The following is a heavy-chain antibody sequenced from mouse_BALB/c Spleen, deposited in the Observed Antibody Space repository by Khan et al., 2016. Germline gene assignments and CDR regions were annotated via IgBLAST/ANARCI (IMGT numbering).Heavy chain of an antibody. CDR2: ISYSGST. CDR3: ARPWGFAY. D-gene: IGHD4-1*01. Sequence: EVQLQESGPGLVKPSQSLSLTCTVTGYSITSDYAWNWIRQFPGNKLEWMGYISYSGSTSYNPSLKSRISINRDTSKNQFFLQLNSVTTEDTATYYSARPWGFAYWSQGTLVTVSA. J-gene: IGHJ3*01. V-gene: IGHV3-2*02. CDR1: GYSITSDYA.